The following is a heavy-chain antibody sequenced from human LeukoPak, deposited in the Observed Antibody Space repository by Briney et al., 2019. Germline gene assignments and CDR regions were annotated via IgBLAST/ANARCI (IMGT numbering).Heavy chain of an antibody. CDR3: GDTGPTDY. Sequence: GGSLRLSCAASGFTFSSYGMHWVRQAPGKGLEWVAAISHDGSNKHYADSVKGRFTISRDNSKNTLYLQMNSLRVEDTAIYLCGDTGPTDYWGQGTLVTVSS. D-gene: IGHD1-7*01. CDR1: GFTFSSYG. V-gene: IGHV3-30*03. J-gene: IGHJ4*02. CDR2: ISHDGSNK.